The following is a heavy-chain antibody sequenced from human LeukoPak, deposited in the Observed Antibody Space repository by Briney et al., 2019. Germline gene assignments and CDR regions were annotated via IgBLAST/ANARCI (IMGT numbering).Heavy chain of an antibody. V-gene: IGHV4-39*01. Sequence: PSETLSLTCTVPGGSISSSSYYWGWIRQPPGKGLEWIGSIYYSGSTYYNPSLKSRVTISVDTSKNQFSLKLSSVTAADTAVYYCARARIGGGATEYFQHWGQGTLVNVSS. D-gene: IGHD1-26*01. CDR3: ARARIGGGATEYFQH. CDR2: IYYSGST. J-gene: IGHJ1*01. CDR1: GGSISSSSYY.